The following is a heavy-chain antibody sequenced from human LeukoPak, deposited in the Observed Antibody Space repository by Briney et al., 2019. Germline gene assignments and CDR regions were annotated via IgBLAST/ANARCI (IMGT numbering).Heavy chain of an antibody. V-gene: IGHV3-30*18. CDR1: GFTFSSYG. CDR3: AKDRPPGVVVPAVIDY. J-gene: IGHJ4*02. Sequence: GGSLRLSCAASGFTFSSYGMHWVRQAPGKGLEWVAVTSYDGSNKYYADSVKGRFTISRDNSKNTLYLQMNSLRAEDTAVYYCAKDRPPGVVVPAVIDYWGQGTLVTVSS. D-gene: IGHD2-2*01. CDR2: TSYDGSNK.